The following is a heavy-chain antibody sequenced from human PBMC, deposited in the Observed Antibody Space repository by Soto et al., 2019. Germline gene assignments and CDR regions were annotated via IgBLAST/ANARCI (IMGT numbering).Heavy chain of an antibody. Sequence: GGSLRLSCAASGFTFSSYAMSWVRQAPGKGLEWVSAISGSGGSTYYADSVKGRFTISRDNSKNTLWLQMNSLRAEDTAVYYCAKVRATPDILPLRRYPEFDYWGQGTLVTVSS. CDR3: AKVRATPDILPLRRYPEFDY. V-gene: IGHV3-23*01. D-gene: IGHD3-9*01. CDR2: ISGSGGST. J-gene: IGHJ4*02. CDR1: GFTFSSYA.